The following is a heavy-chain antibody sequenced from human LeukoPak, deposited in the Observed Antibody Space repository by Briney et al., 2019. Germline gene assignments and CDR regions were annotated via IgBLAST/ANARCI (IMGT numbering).Heavy chain of an antibody. D-gene: IGHD3-10*01. CDR3: ARGGDYYGHFDY. V-gene: IGHV4-39*01. J-gene: IGHJ4*02. CDR2: IYYSGST. Sequence: PSETLSLTCTVSGGSISSSSYYWGWIRQPPGKGLEWIGSIYYSGSTYYNPSLKSRVTISVDTSKNQFSLKLSSVTAADTAVYYCARGGDYYGHFDYWGQGTLVTVSS. CDR1: GGSISSSSYY.